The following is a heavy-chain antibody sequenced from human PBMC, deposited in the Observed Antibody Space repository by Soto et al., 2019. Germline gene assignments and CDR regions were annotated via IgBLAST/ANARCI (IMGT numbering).Heavy chain of an antibody. J-gene: IGHJ3*02. CDR2: IYYSGST. V-gene: IGHV4-39*07. CDR3: ARVWGGAFDI. CDR1: GCSISNFSQY. Sequence: SETLSLTCTVSGCSISNFSQYCGWIRQPPGKGLEWIGSIYYSGSTNYNPSLKSRVTISVDTSKNQFSLKLSSVTAADTAVYYCARVWGGAFDIWGQGTMVTVSS. D-gene: IGHD3-10*01.